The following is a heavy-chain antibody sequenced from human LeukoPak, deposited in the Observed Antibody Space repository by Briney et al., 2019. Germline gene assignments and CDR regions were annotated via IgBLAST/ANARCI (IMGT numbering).Heavy chain of an antibody. D-gene: IGHD2-8*01. CDR3: AREVKEWYYMDV. CDR2: ISHRGRT. V-gene: IGHV4-34*01. J-gene: IGHJ6*03. CDR1: GGSLSDYY. Sequence: PSETLSLTCAVYGGSLSDYYWSWIRQSPGKGLEWIGEISHRGRTYYNLSLKSRVTISIDTSKNQFSLKLSSVTAADTAVYYCAREVKEWYYMDVWGKGTTVTISS.